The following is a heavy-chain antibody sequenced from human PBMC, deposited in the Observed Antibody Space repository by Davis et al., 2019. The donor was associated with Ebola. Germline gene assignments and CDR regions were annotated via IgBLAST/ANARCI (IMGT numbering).Heavy chain of an antibody. J-gene: IGHJ5*02. V-gene: IGHV1-46*01. Sequence: ASVKVSCKASGYTFTSYYMHWVRQAPGQGLEWMGIINPSGGSTSYAQKFQGRVTMTRDTSTSTVYMEVSSLRSEDTAVYYCAREEESGTTIVRFDKYWFDPWGQGTLVTVSS. D-gene: IGHD1-7*01. CDR1: GYTFTSYY. CDR3: AREEESGTTIVRFDKYWFDP. CDR2: INPSGGST.